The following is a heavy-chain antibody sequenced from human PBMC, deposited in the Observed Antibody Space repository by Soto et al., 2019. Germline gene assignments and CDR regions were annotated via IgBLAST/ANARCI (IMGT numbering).Heavy chain of an antibody. CDR3: ARLGVTLDIKDPDDAFDI. CDR1: GGSMSSYY. Sequence: QVQLQEVGPGLVRPSETLSLTCTVSGGSMSSYYWSWIRQPPGKGLEWIGYIYYSGSTNYNPSLKSRVTISVDTSTNQFSLKLSSVTAADTAVYYCARLGVTLDIKDPDDAFDIWGQGTMVTVSS. V-gene: IGHV4-59*08. J-gene: IGHJ3*02. CDR2: IYYSGST. D-gene: IGHD2-21*02.